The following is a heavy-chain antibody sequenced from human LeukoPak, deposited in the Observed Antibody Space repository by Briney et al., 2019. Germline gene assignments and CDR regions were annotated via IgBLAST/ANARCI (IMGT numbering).Heavy chain of an antibody. V-gene: IGHV1-8*03. J-gene: IGHJ6*03. D-gene: IGHD3-3*01. CDR3: ARAAPYSIFGVVYPYYYYMDV. Sequence: ASVKVSCKASGYTFTSYDINWVRQATGQGLEWMGWMNPNSGNTGYAQKFQGRVTITRNTSISTAYMELSRLRSDDTAVYYCARAAPYSIFGVVYPYYYYMDVWGKGTTVTVSS. CDR2: MNPNSGNT. CDR1: GYTFTSYD.